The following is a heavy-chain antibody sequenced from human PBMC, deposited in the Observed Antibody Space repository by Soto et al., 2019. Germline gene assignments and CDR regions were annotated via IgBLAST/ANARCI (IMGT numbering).Heavy chain of an antibody. V-gene: IGHV3-30*18. CDR2: IAQDGDKK. J-gene: IGHJ6*02. CDR1: VFTFSGNV. CDR3: AKTGFHYYWGIDV. D-gene: IGHD3-10*01. Sequence: QEQLVASGGGVVKSIRFRRLSFAASVFTFSGNVMLWARQAPGQGLEWVAGIAQDGDKKYYADSVKGRFTVSRDNSRNTLYLQMDSLRPDDTAIYYCAKTGFHYYWGIDVWGQGTTVVVSS.